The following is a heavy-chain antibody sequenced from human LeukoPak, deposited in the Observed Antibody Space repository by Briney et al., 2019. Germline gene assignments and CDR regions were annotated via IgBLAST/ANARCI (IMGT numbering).Heavy chain of an antibody. CDR2: ISGSGANT. CDR3: AKMDGSDSRYDNIDY. J-gene: IGHJ4*02. CDR1: GFTFSSYA. V-gene: IGHV3-23*01. D-gene: IGHD3-22*01. Sequence: GSLRLSCAASGFTFSSYAMSWVRQAPGKGLEWVSGISGSGANTHYADSVKGRFTISRDNSKSALYLQMNSLRAEDTAIYFCAKMDGSDSRYDNIDYWGQGTLVTVSS.